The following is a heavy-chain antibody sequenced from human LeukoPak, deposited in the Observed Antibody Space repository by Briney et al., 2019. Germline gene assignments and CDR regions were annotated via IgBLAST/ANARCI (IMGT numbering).Heavy chain of an antibody. J-gene: IGHJ5*02. CDR2: INSDGSST. CDR1: GFTFSSYW. D-gene: IGHD1-1*01. CDR3: ARDAGGYYNWFDP. V-gene: IGHV3-74*01. Sequence: PGGSLRLSSAASGFTFSSYWMHWVRQAPGKGLVWVSRINSDGSSTSYADSVKGRFTISRDNAKNTLYLQMNSLRAEDTAVYYCARDAGGYYNWFDPWGQGTLVTVSS.